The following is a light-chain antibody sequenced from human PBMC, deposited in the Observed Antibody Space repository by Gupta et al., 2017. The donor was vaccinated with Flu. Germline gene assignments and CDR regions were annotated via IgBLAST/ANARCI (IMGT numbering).Light chain of an antibody. CDR1: QSVLYRSNEKNY. J-gene: IGKJ3*01. CDR3: QQYYSSPFT. V-gene: IGKV4-1*01. CDR2: WAS. Sequence: SCKSRQSVLYRSNEKNYLAWYQQKPGQPPRLLVYWASTRESGVPDRFSGSGSGTDFTLTITSLQSEDVAVYYCQQYYSSPFTFGPGTKVDLK.